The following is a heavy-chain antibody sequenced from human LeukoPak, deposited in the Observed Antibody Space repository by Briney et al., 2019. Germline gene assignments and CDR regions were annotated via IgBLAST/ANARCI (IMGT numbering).Heavy chain of an antibody. CDR2: INHSGST. CDR1: GGSFSGYY. Sequence: PSETLSLTCAVYGGSFSGYYWSWVRQPPGKGLEWIGEINHSGSTNYNPSLKSRVTMSVGTSNNQFSLKLSSLTAADTAVYYCARKGYCGGDCYGAEDYWGQGSLVIVSS. CDR3: ARKGYCGGDCYGAEDY. V-gene: IGHV4-34*01. J-gene: IGHJ4*02. D-gene: IGHD2-21*02.